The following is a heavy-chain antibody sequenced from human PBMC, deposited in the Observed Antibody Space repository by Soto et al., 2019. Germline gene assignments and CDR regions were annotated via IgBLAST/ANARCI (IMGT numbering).Heavy chain of an antibody. Sequence: GGSLRLSCAASGFTFSSYAMSWVRQAPGKGLEWVSAISGSGGSTYYADSVKGRFTISRDNSKNTLYLQMNSLRAEDTAVYYCARMETTVTSFLHYYYYYYGMDVWGQGTTVTVSS. CDR1: GFTFSSYA. V-gene: IGHV3-23*01. CDR2: ISGSGGST. CDR3: ARMETTVTSFLHYYYYYYGMDV. D-gene: IGHD4-17*01. J-gene: IGHJ6*02.